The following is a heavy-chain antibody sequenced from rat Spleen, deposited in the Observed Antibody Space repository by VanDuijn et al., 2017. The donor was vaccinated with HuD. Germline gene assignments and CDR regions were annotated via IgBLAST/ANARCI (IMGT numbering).Heavy chain of an antibody. V-gene: IGHV2-43*01. CDR1: GFSLASFH. CDR3: TRVGYSSYVRYFDY. J-gene: IGHJ2*01. CDR2: IWSGGST. D-gene: IGHD1-2*01. Sequence: QVQLKESGPGLVQPSQTLSLTCTVSGFSLASFHVSWVRQPPGKGLEWMGVIWSGGSTAYNSVLKSRLSISRDTSKSQLFLKMNSLQTEDTAIYYCTRVGYSSYVRYFDYWGHGVMVTVSS.